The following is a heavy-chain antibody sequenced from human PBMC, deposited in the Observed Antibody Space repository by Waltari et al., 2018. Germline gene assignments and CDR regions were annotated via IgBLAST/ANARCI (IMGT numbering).Heavy chain of an antibody. Sequence: PGLVKPSETLSLTCTVPGGSISSSSYYWGCIRQTPGKGLEWIGGIYYSGSTYYNPSLKSRVTISVDTSKNQFSLKLSSVTAADTAVYYCARDLESSSWKHDALDIWGQGTMVTVSS. CDR1: GGSISSSSYY. D-gene: IGHD6-13*01. J-gene: IGHJ3*02. CDR2: IYYSGST. CDR3: ARDLESSSWKHDALDI. V-gene: IGHV4-39*07.